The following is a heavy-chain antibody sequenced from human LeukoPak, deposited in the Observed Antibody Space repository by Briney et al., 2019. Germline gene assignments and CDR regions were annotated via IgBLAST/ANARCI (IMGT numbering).Heavy chain of an antibody. CDR2: ISSSGSTI. J-gene: IGHJ6*02. D-gene: IGHD1-26*01. V-gene: IGHV3-11*04. CDR3: ARDAGATTDYYYGMDV. Sequence: GGSLRLSCAASGFTFSDYYMSWIRQAPGKGLEWVSYISSSGSTIYYADSVKGRFTISRDNAKNSLYLQMNSLRAEDTAVYYCARDAGATTDYYYGMDVWGQGTTVTVSS. CDR1: GFTFSDYY.